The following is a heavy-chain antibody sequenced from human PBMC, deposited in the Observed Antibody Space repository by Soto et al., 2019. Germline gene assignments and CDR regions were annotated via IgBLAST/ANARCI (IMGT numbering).Heavy chain of an antibody. Sequence: QITLKESGPPLVRPAQTLTLTCAFSGFSLTNTSMGVAWIRQPPGKSLEWLALIYWDDDQRYSPSLKDRLTISKDPSRSRVVLTISNMNPEDTGTYFCAHAGDYDLLSFDHWGPGTLVTVSS. V-gene: IGHV2-5*02. CDR2: IYWDDDQ. CDR1: GFSLTNTSMG. J-gene: IGHJ4*02. D-gene: IGHD4-17*01. CDR3: AHAGDYDLLSFDH.